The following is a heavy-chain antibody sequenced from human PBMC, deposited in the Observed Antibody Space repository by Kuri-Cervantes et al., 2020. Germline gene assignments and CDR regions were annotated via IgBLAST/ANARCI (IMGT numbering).Heavy chain of an antibody. V-gene: IGHV4-34*01. D-gene: IGHD3-16*02. Sequence: SETLSLTCAVSGGSFSGYSWTWGLEWIGEINNSGSSTYNPSLKSRVTISLDTSQNPFSLNLSSVTAADTAVYYCARGTNSYWGSYRRAFDIWGQGTMVTVSS. CDR1: GGSFSGYS. J-gene: IGHJ3*02. CDR2: INNSGSS. CDR3: ARGTNSYWGSYRRAFDI.